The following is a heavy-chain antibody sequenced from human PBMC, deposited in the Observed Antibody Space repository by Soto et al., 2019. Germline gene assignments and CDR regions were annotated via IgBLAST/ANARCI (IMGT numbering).Heavy chain of an antibody. CDR2: INAGNGNT. CDR1: GYTFTSYG. J-gene: IGHJ4*02. CDR3: AYGFWSGYYNY. V-gene: IGHV1-3*01. D-gene: IGHD3-3*01. Sequence: ASVKVSCKASGYTFTSYGMHWVRQAPGQRLEWMGWINAGNGNTKYSQKFQGRVTITRDTSASTAYMELSSLRSEDTAVYYCAYGFWSGYYNYWGKGTLVTVSS.